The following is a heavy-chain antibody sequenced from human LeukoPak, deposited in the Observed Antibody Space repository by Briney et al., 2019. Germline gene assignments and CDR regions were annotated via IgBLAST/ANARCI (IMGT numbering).Heavy chain of an antibody. CDR2: INTDGGST. CDR1: GFTFSSYW. V-gene: IGHV3-74*03. CDR3: ARDGGVPAAKAFDI. D-gene: IGHD2-2*01. J-gene: IGHJ3*02. Sequence: GGSLRLSCAASGFTFSSYWMHWVRQAPGKGLVWVSRINTDGGSTTYADSVKGRFTISRDNAKNTLYLQMNSLRAEDTAVYYCARDGGVPAAKAFDIWGQGTMVTVSS.